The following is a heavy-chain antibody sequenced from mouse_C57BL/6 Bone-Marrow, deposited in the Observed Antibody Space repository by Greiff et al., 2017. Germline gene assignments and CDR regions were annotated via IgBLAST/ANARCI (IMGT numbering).Heavy chain of an antibody. D-gene: IGHD2-5*01. J-gene: IGHJ4*01. CDR1: GYTFTSYG. V-gene: IGHV1-81*01. Sequence: QVHVKQSGAELARPGASVPLSCKASGYTFTSYGISWVKQSTGPGLAWIGEIYPRSGNTYYTEKFKGKATLTADKSSSTAYMELRSLTSEDSAVYFCARDAYYSNYGAMDYWGQGTSVTVSS. CDR2: IYPRSGNT. CDR3: ARDAYYSNYGAMDY.